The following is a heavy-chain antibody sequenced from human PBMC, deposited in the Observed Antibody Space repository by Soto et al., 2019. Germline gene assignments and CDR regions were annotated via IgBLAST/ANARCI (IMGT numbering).Heavy chain of an antibody. D-gene: IGHD3-10*01. Sequence: ASVKVSCKASGYTFTSYGISWVRQAPGQGLEWMGWISAYNGNTNYAQKLQGRVTMTTDTSTSTAYMELRSLRSDDTAVYYCARSGLWFGELFLGDGDYWGQGTLVTVSS. J-gene: IGHJ4*02. CDR3: ARSGLWFGELFLGDGDY. V-gene: IGHV1-18*01. CDR2: ISAYNGNT. CDR1: GYTFTSYG.